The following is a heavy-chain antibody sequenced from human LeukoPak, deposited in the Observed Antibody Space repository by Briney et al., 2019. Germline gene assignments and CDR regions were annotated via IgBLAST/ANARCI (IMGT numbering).Heavy chain of an antibody. D-gene: IGHD2-2*01. Sequence: ASVKVSCKVSGYTLTELSMHWLQQALGKGLEWRGGFDPEDGETIYAQKFQGRVTMTEDTSTDTAYMELSSLRSEDTAVYYCATALRTSCCYFDYWGQGTLVTVSS. J-gene: IGHJ4*02. CDR1: GYTLTELS. CDR3: ATALRTSCCYFDY. CDR2: FDPEDGET. V-gene: IGHV1-24*01.